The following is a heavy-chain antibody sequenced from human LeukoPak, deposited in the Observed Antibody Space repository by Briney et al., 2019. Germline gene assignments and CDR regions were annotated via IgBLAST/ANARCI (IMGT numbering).Heavy chain of an antibody. D-gene: IGHD2-15*01. CDR1: GYSFTNYW. J-gene: IGHJ4*02. CDR3: ARFVGACSGGSCYSDY. CDR2: IYPGDSDT. V-gene: IGHV5-51*01. Sequence: GESLKISCKGSGYSFTNYWIGWVRQMPGKGLGWMGIIYPGDSDTRYSPSFQGQVTISADKSINTAYLQWNSLKASDTAMYYCARFVGACSGGSCYSDYWGQGTLVTVSS.